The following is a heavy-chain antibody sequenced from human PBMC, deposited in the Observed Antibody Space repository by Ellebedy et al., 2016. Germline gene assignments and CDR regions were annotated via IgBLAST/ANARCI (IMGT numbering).Heavy chain of an antibody. CDR1: GFTFSSYG. Sequence: GESLKISXAASGFTFSSYGMHWVRQAPGKGLEWVSSISSGIYSADSVKGRFTISRDNAKNSLYLQMNTLRAEDTAVYYCARDLGSMAGYGMDVWGQGTTVTVSS. V-gene: IGHV3-21*01. D-gene: IGHD2/OR15-2a*01. J-gene: IGHJ6*02. CDR2: ISSGI. CDR3: ARDLGSMAGYGMDV.